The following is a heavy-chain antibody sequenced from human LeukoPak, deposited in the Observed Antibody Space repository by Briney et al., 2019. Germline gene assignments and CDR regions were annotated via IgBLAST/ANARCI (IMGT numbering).Heavy chain of an antibody. CDR1: GGSISRGDYC. CDR2: IYYSGST. V-gene: IGHV4-30-4*01. Sequence: PSETLSLTRTVSGGSISRGDYCWSWIRQSPGKGLEWIGYIYYSGSTYYNPSLKRRVTISVDTSKNQFSLKLSSVTAADTAVYYCARVDMVRGVTHYWGQGTLVTVSS. CDR3: ARVDMVRGVTHY. D-gene: IGHD3-10*01. J-gene: IGHJ4*02.